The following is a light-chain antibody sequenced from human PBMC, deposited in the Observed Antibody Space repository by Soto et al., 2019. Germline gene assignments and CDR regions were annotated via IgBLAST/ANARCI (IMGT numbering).Light chain of an antibody. CDR2: KAS. CDR3: QQYNSYST. V-gene: IGKV1-5*03. Sequence: DIQMTQSPSTLSASVGDRVIITCRASQSISSWLSSYQQKPGKAPKLLIYKASSLESGVPSRVSGSGSETEFTITISSLQPDDFATYYCQQYNSYSTFGQGTKVDIK. CDR1: QSISSW. J-gene: IGKJ1*01.